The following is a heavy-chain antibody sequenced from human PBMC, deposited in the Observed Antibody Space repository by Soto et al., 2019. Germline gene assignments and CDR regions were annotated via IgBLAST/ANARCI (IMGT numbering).Heavy chain of an antibody. CDR2: IYYTGST. CDR3: ARLGAYYQSLDP. D-gene: IGHD2-21*01. J-gene: IGHJ5*02. V-gene: IGHV4-61*08. CDR1: GGSISSGGYS. Sequence: SETLSLTCAVSGGSISSGGYSWSWIRQPPGKGLEWIGYIYYTGSTSYNPSLKSRVTLSLETSKSQFSLRLTSVTASDTAVYYCARLGAYYQSLDPWGQGTLVTVSS.